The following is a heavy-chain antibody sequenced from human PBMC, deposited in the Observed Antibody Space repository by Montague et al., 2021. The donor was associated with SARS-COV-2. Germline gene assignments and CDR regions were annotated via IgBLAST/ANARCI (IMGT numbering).Heavy chain of an antibody. CDR1: GGSFSSGDSY. CDR3: VATYNGNWYYFDY. Sequence: SETLSLTCSVSGGSFSSGDSYWGWLRQAPGKGLEWIGDLHYAGSAYYNPSLRSRATISADTSKNQFSLKLNSVTAADTAVYYCVATYNGNWYYFDYWGQGTLVTVSS. D-gene: IGHD6-13*01. CDR2: LHYAGSA. V-gene: IGHV4-39*01. J-gene: IGHJ4*02.